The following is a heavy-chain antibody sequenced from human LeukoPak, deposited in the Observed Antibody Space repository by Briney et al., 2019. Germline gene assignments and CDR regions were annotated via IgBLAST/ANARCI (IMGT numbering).Heavy chain of an antibody. CDR3: AREGEYSSSWYIF. J-gene: IGHJ4*02. Sequence: SVKVSCKASGGTFSSYAISWVRQAPGQGLEWMGGIILIFGTANYAQKFQGRVTITADESTSTAYMELSSLRSEDTAVYYCAREGEYSSSWYIFWGQGTLVTVSS. D-gene: IGHD6-13*01. CDR2: IILIFGTA. CDR1: GGTFSSYA. V-gene: IGHV1-69*13.